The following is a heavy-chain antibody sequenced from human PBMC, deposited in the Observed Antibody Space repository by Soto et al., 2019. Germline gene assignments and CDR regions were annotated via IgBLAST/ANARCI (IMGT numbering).Heavy chain of an antibody. CDR3: SRESNYCFSLGY. V-gene: IGHV4-4*02. D-gene: IGHD3-10*01. CDR2: IHHSADT. Sequence: QVQPQESGPGLVRPSGTLSLTCAVSGGSIISDKWWSWVRQPPGKGLEWIGEIHHSADTNYNPSLKSRVTISIDESRNQSSLKLSSVTAADTAVYYCSRESNYCFSLGYWGQGTLVTVSS. J-gene: IGHJ4*02. CDR1: GGSIISDKW.